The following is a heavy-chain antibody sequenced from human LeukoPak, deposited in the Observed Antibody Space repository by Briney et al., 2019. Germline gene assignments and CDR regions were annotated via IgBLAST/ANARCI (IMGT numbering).Heavy chain of an antibody. D-gene: IGHD3-10*01. CDR2: ISGSGGSA. Sequence: PGGSLRLSCAASGFTFSSYSMSCVRQAPGKWLEWVSAISGSGGSAYYAESVKGRVTISRDNSKNTLYLEMNSLRAEDTAVHYCAKQVGYYYDSWSSILDYWGQGTLVTVSS. J-gene: IGHJ4*02. V-gene: IGHV3-23*01. CDR1: GFTFSSYS. CDR3: AKQVGYYYDSWSSILDY.